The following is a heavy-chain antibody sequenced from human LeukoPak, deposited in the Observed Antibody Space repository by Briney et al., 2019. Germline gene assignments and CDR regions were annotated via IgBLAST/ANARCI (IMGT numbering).Heavy chain of an antibody. CDR2: INPNSGGT. CDR3: ARYFVAPRQPGGIDY. Sequence: GASVKVSCKASGYTFTGYYMHWVRQAPGQGLEWMGWINPNSGGTNYAQKFQGRVTMTRDTSINTAYMELSRLRSDDTAVYYCARYFVAPRQPGGIDYWGQGTLVTVSS. V-gene: IGHV1-2*02. CDR1: GYTFTGYY. J-gene: IGHJ4*02. D-gene: IGHD3-9*01.